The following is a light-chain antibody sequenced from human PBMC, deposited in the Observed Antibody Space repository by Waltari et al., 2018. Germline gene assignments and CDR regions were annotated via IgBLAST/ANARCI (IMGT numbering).Light chain of an antibody. CDR1: SSDIGRYNY. CDR3: SSYSSTTTLL. Sequence: QSALTQPASVSGSPGQSITISCTGTSSDIGRYNYVSWYQQPPGKAPKLILSQVSNRPSGVSDRFSGSKSDNTASLTISGLQAEDEGDYYCSSYSSTTTLLFGAGTKVSVL. J-gene: IGLJ1*01. V-gene: IGLV2-14*01. CDR2: QVS.